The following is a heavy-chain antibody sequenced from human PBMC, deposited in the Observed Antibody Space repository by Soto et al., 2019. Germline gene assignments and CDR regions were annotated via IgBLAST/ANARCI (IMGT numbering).Heavy chain of an antibody. D-gene: IGHD6-6*01. CDR1: GFTFSSYG. CDR3: AKDRSSSSSDPYYYYGMDV. V-gene: IGHV3-30*18. CDR2: ISHDGSNK. Sequence: GGSLRLSCAASGFTFSSYGMHWVRQAPGKGLEWVAVISHDGSNKYYGDSVKGRFTISRDNSKNTLYLQMNSLRAEDTAVYYCAKDRSSSSSDPYYYYGMDVWGQGTTVTVSS. J-gene: IGHJ6*02.